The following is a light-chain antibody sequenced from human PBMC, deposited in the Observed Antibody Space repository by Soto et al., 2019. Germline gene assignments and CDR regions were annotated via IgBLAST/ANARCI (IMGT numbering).Light chain of an antibody. CDR1: QTISSS. J-gene: IGKJ2*01. Sequence: EIVMTQSPATLSMSPGERATLSCWASQTISSSLAWYQQKPGQAPRLLIYGASTRAAGVPVRFSGSGSGTEFTLTINRLEPEDFALYYCQQYGGSPPYTFGQGTKVDIK. CDR3: QQYGGSPPYT. CDR2: GAS. V-gene: IGKV3-15*01.